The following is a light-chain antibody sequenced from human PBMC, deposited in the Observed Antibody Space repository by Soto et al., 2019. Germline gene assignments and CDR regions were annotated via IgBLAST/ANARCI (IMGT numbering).Light chain of an antibody. CDR2: DAS. CDR3: QQFNNYPPVT. Sequence: AIQLTQSPSSLSASVGDRVTITCRASQGISSALAWYQQKPGKAPKLLIYDASSLDSGVPSRFSGSGSGTDFTLPISSLQPEDFATYYCQQFNNYPPVTFGGGTKVEIK. V-gene: IGKV1D-13*01. J-gene: IGKJ4*01. CDR1: QGISSA.